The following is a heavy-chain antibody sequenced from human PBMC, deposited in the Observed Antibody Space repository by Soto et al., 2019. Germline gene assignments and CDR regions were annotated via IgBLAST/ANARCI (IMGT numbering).Heavy chain of an antibody. V-gene: IGHV4-59*08. CDR2: IYYSGST. CDR3: ARHRFLEWLLLEMDV. Sequence: SETLSLTCTVSGGSISSYYWSWIRQPPGKGLEWIGYIYYSGSTNYNPSLKSRVTISVDTSKNQFSLKLSSVTAADTAVYYCARHRFLEWLLLEMDVWGKGTTVTVSS. CDR1: GGSISSYY. D-gene: IGHD3-3*01. J-gene: IGHJ6*04.